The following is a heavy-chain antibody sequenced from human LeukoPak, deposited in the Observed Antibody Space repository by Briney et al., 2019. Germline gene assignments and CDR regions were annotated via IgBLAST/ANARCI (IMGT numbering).Heavy chain of an antibody. Sequence: TLSLTCTVSGGSISSGGYYWSWIRQHPGKGLEWIGYIYYSGSTYYNPSLKSRVTISVDTSKNQFSLKLSSVTAADTAVYYCAREGRGVTLNSGDYWGQGTLVTVSS. CDR1: GGSISSGGYY. D-gene: IGHD2-21*02. J-gene: IGHJ4*02. CDR3: AREGRGVTLNSGDY. V-gene: IGHV4-31*03. CDR2: IYYSGST.